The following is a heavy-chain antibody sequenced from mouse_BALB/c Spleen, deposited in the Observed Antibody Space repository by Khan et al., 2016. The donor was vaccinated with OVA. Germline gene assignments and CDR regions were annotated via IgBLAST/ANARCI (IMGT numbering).Heavy chain of an antibody. V-gene: IGHV5-6-3*01. CDR1: GFTFRSYG. J-gene: IGHJ2*01. Sequence: EVELVESGGGLVQPGGSLKLSCAASGFTFRSYGMSWVRQTPDKRLELVATIISNGGSTYYPDSVKGRFTISRDNAKNTLYLQMSSLKSEDTAMYYCARMARTINWGKGTTLTVSS. CDR3: ARMARTIN. CDR2: IISNGGST.